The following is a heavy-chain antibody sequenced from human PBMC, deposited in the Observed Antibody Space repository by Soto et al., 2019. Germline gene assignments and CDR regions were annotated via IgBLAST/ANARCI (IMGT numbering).Heavy chain of an antibody. D-gene: IGHD6-13*01. CDR1: GFTFSSYG. CDR3: ARDSRPDIAAAGSHDY. V-gene: IGHV3-33*01. Sequence: QVQVVESGGGVVPPGRSLRLSCTASGFTFSSYGMHWVRQAPGKGLEWVAVIWNDGTNKHYIDSVKGRFTVSRDNSKNTMYLQMNSLRAEDTAVYYCARDSRPDIAAAGSHDYWGQGTLVTVSS. J-gene: IGHJ4*02. CDR2: IWNDGTNK.